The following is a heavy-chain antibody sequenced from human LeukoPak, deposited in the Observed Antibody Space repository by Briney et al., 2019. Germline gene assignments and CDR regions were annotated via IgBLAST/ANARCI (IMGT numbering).Heavy chain of an antibody. V-gene: IGHV5-51*01. CDR1: GSIFTSYW. Sequence: GASLQISCKCSGSIFTSYWIGCVRHVRGKGLEYMGIIYPGDSDTRYSPSFQRQVTITADKSNSTAYLQWSSLKASDTAMYYCAALVGYGSFFDYWGQGTLVTVSS. CDR3: AALVGYGSFFDY. J-gene: IGHJ4*02. D-gene: IGHD3-10*01. CDR2: IYPGDSDT.